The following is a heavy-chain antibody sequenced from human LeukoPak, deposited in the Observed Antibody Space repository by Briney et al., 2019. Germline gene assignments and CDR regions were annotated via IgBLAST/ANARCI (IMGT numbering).Heavy chain of an antibody. Sequence: GGSLRLSCAASGFTCSSYGMHWVRQAPGKGLEWVAVIWYDGSNKYYADSVKGRFTISRDNSKNTLYLQMNSLRAEDTAVYYCAKPVRHYYDSLSAFDIWGQGTMVTVSS. J-gene: IGHJ3*02. CDR1: GFTCSSYG. D-gene: IGHD3-22*01. V-gene: IGHV3-33*06. CDR3: AKPVRHYYDSLSAFDI. CDR2: IWYDGSNK.